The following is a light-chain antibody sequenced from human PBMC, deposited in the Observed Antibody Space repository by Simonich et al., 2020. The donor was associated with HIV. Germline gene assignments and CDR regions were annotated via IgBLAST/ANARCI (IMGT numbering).Light chain of an antibody. J-gene: IGLJ3*02. CDR2: YNN. Sequence: QSVLTPPPSVSAAPGQKVTIFCSGNSSNIWNNYVSWYQQHPGTAPKPLIYYNNKGPSGIPDRFSGSKSGTSATLVITGLQTGDEADYYCGTWDNSLTTENWVFGGGTKVTVL. CDR3: GTWDNSLTTENWV. CDR1: SSNIWNNY. V-gene: IGLV1-51*01.